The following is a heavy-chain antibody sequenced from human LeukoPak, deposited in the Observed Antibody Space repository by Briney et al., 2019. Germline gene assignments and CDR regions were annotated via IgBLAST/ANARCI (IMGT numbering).Heavy chain of an antibody. CDR2: IKHDSSEK. CDR1: GFNFNVYW. V-gene: IGHV3-7*01. Sequence: GGSLRLPCAASGFNFNVYWMSWVRQAPGKGLEWVANIKHDSSEKYYVDSVKGRFTISRDNAKKSLYLQMNSLRAEDTAVYYCAELGITMIGGVWGKGTTVTISS. D-gene: IGHD3-10*02. CDR3: AELGITMIGGV. J-gene: IGHJ6*04.